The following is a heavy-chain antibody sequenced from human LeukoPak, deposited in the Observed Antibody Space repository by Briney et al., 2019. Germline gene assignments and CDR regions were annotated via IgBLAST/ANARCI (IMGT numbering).Heavy chain of an antibody. CDR3: ARVLNYYDSSGYQETDAFDI. V-gene: IGHV4-61*01. CDR2: IYYSGST. Sequence: SETLSLTCTVSGGSVSSGSYYWSWIRQPPGKGLEWIGYIYYSGSTNYNPSLKSRVTISIDTSQNQFSLRLSSLTAADTAVYYCARVLNYYDSSGYQETDAFDIWGQGTVVTVSS. D-gene: IGHD3-22*01. CDR1: GGSVSSGSYY. J-gene: IGHJ3*02.